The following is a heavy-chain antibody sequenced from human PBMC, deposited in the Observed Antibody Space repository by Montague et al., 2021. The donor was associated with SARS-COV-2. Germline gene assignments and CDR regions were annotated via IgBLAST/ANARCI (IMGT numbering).Heavy chain of an antibody. CDR2: IYYSGST. Sequence: SETLSLTCSVSGGSFSSSSYYWSWIRQPPGKGLEWIGHIYYSGSTNYNPSLKSRVTISVDTSKNQFSLKLSSVTAADTAVYYCARDPWHITIFGVVTRYGMDVWGQGTTVTVSS. CDR1: GGSFSSSSYY. D-gene: IGHD3-3*01. J-gene: IGHJ6*02. V-gene: IGHV4-61*01. CDR3: ARDPWHITIFGVVTRYGMDV.